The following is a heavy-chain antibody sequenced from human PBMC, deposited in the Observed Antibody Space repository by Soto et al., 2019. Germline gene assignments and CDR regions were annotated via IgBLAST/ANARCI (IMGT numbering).Heavy chain of an antibody. CDR1: GFTFSNAW. CDR2: IKSRADGGTA. V-gene: IGHV3-15*01. J-gene: IGHJ4*02. Sequence: EVQLVESGGGLVKPGGSLRLSCAASGFTFSNAWMSWVRQAPGKGLEWVGRIKSRADGGTAAQAAPVKGRFAISRDDSNNSLYLQMNSLKTVYTAVYYCATLGGNLGAFDYWGQGTLVTVSS. D-gene: IGHD3-16*01. CDR3: ATLGGNLGAFDY.